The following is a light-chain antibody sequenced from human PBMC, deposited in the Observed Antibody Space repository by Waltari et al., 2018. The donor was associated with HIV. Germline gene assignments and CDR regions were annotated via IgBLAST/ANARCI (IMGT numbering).Light chain of an antibody. V-gene: IGKV1-13*02. CDR2: DAS. CDR3: QQFNSYPQT. J-gene: IGKJ4*01. CDR1: QDINNT. Sequence: AIQLTQSPSSLSASVGDRVPITCRASQDINNTVAWYQQRPGKPPKFLIYDASSLHTGAPSTFSGSGSGTEFTLTISSLRPGDFATYYCQQFNSYPQTFGGGTKLEI.